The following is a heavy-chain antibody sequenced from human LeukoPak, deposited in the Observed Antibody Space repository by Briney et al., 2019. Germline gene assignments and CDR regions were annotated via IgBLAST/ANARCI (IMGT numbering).Heavy chain of an antibody. V-gene: IGHV4-34*01. CDR3: ARITITMVRGVRAPRHNWFDP. CDR2: INHSGST. J-gene: IGHJ5*02. CDR1: GGSFSGYY. D-gene: IGHD3-10*01. Sequence: SETLSHTCAVYGGSFSGYYWSWIRQPPGKGLEWIGEINHSGSTNYNPSLKNRVTISVDTSKNQFSLKLSSVTAADTAVYYCARITITMVRGVRAPRHNWFDPWGQGTLVTVSS.